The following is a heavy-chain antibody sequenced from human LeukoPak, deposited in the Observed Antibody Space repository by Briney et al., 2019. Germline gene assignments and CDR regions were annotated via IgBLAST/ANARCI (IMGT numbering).Heavy chain of an antibody. J-gene: IGHJ4*02. Sequence: PSETLSLTCTVSGGSISSGDYYWSWIRQPPGKGLEWIGYIYYSGSTYYNPSLKSRVTISVDTSKNQFSLKLSSVTAADTAVYYWARKTFYYDSSGYYPYFDYWGKGTLVTVSS. CDR2: IYYSGST. CDR3: ARKTFYYDSSGYYPYFDY. CDR1: GGSISSGDYY. D-gene: IGHD3-22*01. V-gene: IGHV4-30-4*01.